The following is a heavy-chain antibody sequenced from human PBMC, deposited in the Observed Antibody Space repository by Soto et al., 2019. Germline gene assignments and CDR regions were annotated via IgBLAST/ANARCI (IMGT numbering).Heavy chain of an antibody. V-gene: IGHV5-51*01. D-gene: IGHD3-3*01. J-gene: IGHJ4*02. CDR3: ASGGVSTRTFDY. Sequence: GESLKISCKGSGYNFAGYWIAWVRQMPGKGLELMGIIYPSDSDTRYRPSFQGQVTISADKSISSAYLQWSSLRASDTAMYYCASGGVSTRTFDYWGQGTPVTVSS. CDR2: IYPSDSDT. CDR1: GYNFAGYW.